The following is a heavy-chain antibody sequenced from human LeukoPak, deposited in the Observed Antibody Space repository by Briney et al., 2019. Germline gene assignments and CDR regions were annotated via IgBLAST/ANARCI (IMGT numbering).Heavy chain of an antibody. V-gene: IGHV3-30-3*01. CDR1: GFTFSSYA. CDR3: ARSFWSGYSVDY. D-gene: IGHD3-3*01. J-gene: IGHJ4*02. CDR2: ISYDGSNK. Sequence: PGRSLRLSCAASGFTFSSYAMHWVRQAPGKGLEWVAVISYDGSNKYYADSVKGRFTISRDNSKNTLYLQTNSLRAEDTAVYYCARSFWSGYSVDYWGQGTLVTVSS.